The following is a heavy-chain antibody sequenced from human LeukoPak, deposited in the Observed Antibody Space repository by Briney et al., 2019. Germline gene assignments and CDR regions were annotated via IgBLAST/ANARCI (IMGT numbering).Heavy chain of an antibody. V-gene: IGHV3-30-3*01. CDR1: GFIFSNYA. CDR3: ARVGEYFDWFHI. D-gene: IGHD3-9*01. CDR2: ISYDGSNK. J-gene: IGHJ3*02. Sequence: PGRSLRLSCAASGFIFSNYAMHWVRQAPGKGLEWVAVISYDGSNKNYADSVKGRFTISRDNSKNTLYLQMNSLRAEDTAVYYCARVGEYFDWFHIWGQGTMVTVSS.